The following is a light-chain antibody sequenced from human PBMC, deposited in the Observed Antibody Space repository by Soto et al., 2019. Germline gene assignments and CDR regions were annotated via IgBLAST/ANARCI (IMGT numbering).Light chain of an antibody. CDR1: QSVSSN. CDR3: QQYNNWPPWT. V-gene: IGKV3-15*01. CDR2: GAS. J-gene: IGKJ1*01. Sequence: EIVLTQSPATLSVSPGARATLSCRASQSVSSNFAWYQQKPGQAPRLLIYGASTRATGIPARFSGSGSGTECTLTISSLQSEDFAVYYCQQYNNWPPWTLGQGTKVESK.